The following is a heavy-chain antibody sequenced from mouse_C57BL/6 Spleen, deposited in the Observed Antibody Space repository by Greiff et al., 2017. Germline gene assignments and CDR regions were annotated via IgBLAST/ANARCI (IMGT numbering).Heavy chain of an antibody. CDR3: ARGRNYPDY. V-gene: IGHV1-61*01. CDR1: GYTFTSYW. J-gene: IGHJ2*01. D-gene: IGHD1-1*01. CDR2: IYPSDSET. Sequence: QVKLQQPGAELVRPGSSVKLSCKASGYTFTSYWMDWVKQRPGQGLEWIGNIYPSDSETHYNQKFKDKATLTVDKSSSTAYMQLSSLTSEDSAVYYCARGRNYPDYWGQGTTLTVAS.